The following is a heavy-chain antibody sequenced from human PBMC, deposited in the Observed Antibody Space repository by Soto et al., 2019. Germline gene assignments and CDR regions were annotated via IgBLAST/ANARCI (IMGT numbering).Heavy chain of an antibody. CDR3: ARMRNILTGYPGRFDY. CDR1: GGSISTYY. CDR2: IYYSGST. V-gene: IGHV4-59*01. Sequence: SETLSLTCTVSGGSISTYYWSWIRQPPGKGPEWIGYIYYSGSTNYNPSLKSRVTISVDTSKNQFSLKLSSVTAADTAVYYCARMRNILTGYPGRFDYWGQGTLVTVS. D-gene: IGHD3-9*01. J-gene: IGHJ4*02.